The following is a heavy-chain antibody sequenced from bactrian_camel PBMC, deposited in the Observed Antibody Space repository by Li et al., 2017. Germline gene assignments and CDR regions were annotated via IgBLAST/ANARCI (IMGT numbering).Heavy chain of an antibody. CDR1: TSSNARLH. J-gene: IGHJ4*01. D-gene: IGHD7*01. CDR3: ATRTYCAATNWLAMVQWKN. CDR2: VDSADNT. Sequence: HVQLVESGGGSVQAGESLTLSCAVYTSSNARLHMAWFRQAPGKEREVIAAVDSADNTNYVDSVKGRFTVSRDNAKRTLYLQMNNLQPEDTAMYFCATRTYCAATNWLAMVQWKNWGQGTQVTVS. V-gene: IGHV3S55*01.